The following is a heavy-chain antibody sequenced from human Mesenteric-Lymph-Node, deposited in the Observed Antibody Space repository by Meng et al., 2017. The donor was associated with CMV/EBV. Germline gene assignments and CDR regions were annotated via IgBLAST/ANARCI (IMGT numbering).Heavy chain of an antibody. V-gene: IGHV3-49*04. CDR1: GFTFGDYA. CDR3: TGPKFDP. CDR2: IRSKAYGGTT. J-gene: IGHJ5*02. Sequence: GGSLRLSCTASGFTFGDYAMSWVRQAPGKGLEWVGFIRSKAYGGTTEYAASVKGRFIISREDSKSIVYLQMNRLKSEDTGMYYCTGPKFDPWGQGTLVIVSS.